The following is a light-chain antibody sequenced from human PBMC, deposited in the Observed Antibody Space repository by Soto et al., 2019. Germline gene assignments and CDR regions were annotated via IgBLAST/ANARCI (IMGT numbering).Light chain of an antibody. V-gene: IGKV3-20*01. CDR1: QRVGTSY. J-gene: IGKJ1*01. Sequence: EIVLTQSPGTLSLSPGERATLSCRASQRVGTSYLAWYQQKVGQAPRLLIYGTSNRAAGIPDRSSGSGSGTDFTLTVSRLEPEDSAVYYCQQYDSTPRTFGQGTKV. CDR2: GTS. CDR3: QQYDSTPRT.